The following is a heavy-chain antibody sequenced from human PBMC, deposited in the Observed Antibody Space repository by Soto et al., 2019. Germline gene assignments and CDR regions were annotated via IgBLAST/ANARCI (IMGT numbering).Heavy chain of an antibody. CDR2: ISHSGIT. V-gene: IGHV4-4*02. Sequence: QVQLQESGPGLVRPSGALSVTCAVSGYSISRSHWWSWVRQSPGKGLEWIGEISHSGITNYNPSLKSRVTISGDKSKNQLSLKLTSVTAADTAVYYCARVRYDRSGFDHWGQGTLVSVSS. CDR3: ARVRYDRSGFDH. D-gene: IGHD3-22*01. J-gene: IGHJ4*02. CDR1: GYSISRSHW.